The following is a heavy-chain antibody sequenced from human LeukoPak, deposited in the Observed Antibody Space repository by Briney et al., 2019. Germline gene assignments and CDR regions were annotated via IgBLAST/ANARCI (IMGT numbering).Heavy chain of an antibody. CDR2: ISSSRTYI. D-gene: IGHD6-6*01. CDR1: GFTFSSYA. CDR3: AREKEYYYYYMDV. V-gene: IGHV3-21*05. J-gene: IGHJ6*03. Sequence: PGGSLRLSCVASGFTFSSYAMNWVRQAPGKGLEWVSYISSSRTYIYYADSVKGRFTISRDNAGNSLYLEMNSLRADDTAVYYCAREKEYYYYYMDVWGKGTTVTVSS.